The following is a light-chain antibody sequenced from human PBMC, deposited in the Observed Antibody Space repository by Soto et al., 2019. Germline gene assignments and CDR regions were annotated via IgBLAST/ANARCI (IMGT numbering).Light chain of an antibody. J-gene: IGKJ1*01. CDR3: QHYSAYST. CDR2: MAS. Sequence: DIQMTQSPSTLSASVGDRVTITCRACQSISVWLSWYQQKPGKAPKLLIYMASTLESGVPSRFSGSGSGTEFTLTISSLQPDDFATYYCQHYSAYSTFGQGTRVEI. V-gene: IGKV1-5*03. CDR1: QSISVW.